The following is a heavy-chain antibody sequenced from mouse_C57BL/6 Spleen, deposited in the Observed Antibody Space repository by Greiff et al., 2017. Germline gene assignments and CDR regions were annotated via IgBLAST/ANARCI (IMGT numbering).Heavy chain of an antibody. CDR2: IYPGSGST. V-gene: IGHV1-55*01. CDR3: AGYSNYVFAY. J-gene: IGHJ3*01. Sequence: QVQLQQSGAELVKPGASVTMSCKASGYTFTSYWIPWVKQRPGQGLEWIGDIYPGSGSTNYHEKFKSKATLTVDKSSSTAYMQLSSLTSEDSAVYYCAGYSNYVFAYWGQGTLVTVSA. D-gene: IGHD2-5*01. CDR1: GYTFTSYW.